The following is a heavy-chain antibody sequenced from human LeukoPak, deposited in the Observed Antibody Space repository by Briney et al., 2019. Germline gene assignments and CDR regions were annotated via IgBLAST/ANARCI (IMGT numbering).Heavy chain of an antibody. J-gene: IGHJ4*02. CDR2: INNKGTET. V-gene: IGHV3-74*01. CDR1: GFTFNNFW. CDR3: ARDSHGGVDY. D-gene: IGHD3-10*01. Sequence: GGSLRLSCAASGFTFNNFWMHWVRQAPGQGLVWVSRINNKGTETVYADSVKGRFTISRDNAKNTLYLQMNSLRAEDTAVYYCARDSHGGVDYWGQGTLVTVSS.